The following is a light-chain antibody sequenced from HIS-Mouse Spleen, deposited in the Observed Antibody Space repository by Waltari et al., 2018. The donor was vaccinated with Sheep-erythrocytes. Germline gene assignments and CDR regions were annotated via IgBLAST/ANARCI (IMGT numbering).Light chain of an antibody. CDR1: SSYVGSYNL. Sequence: QSALTQPASESGSPGQSITISCTGTSSYVGSYNLVSWYQQHPGKAPKLMIYEGSKRPSGVSNRFSGSKSGNTASLTISGLQAEDEADYYCCSYAGSSTLVFGGGTKLTVL. CDR3: CSYAGSSTLV. V-gene: IGLV2-23*01. J-gene: IGLJ2*01. CDR2: EGS.